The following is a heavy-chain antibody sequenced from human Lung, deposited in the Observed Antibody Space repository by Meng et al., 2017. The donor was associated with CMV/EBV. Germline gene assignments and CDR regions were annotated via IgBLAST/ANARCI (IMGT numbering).Heavy chain of an antibody. CDR3: ARYCSSTSCPLGYDAFDI. J-gene: IGHJ3*02. CDR1: GFTFSSYE. V-gene: IGHV3-48*03. Sequence: SXKISXAASGFTFSSYEMNWVRQAPGKGLEWVSYISSSGSTIYYADSVKGRFTISRDNAKNSLYLQMNSLRAEDTAVYYCARYCSSTSCPLGYDAFDIWGQGTMVXVSS. CDR2: ISSSGSTI. D-gene: IGHD2-2*01.